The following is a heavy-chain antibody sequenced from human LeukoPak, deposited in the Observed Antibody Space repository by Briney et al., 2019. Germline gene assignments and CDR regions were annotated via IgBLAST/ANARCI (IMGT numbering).Heavy chain of an antibody. V-gene: IGHV4-39*01. CDR2: IYYSGHT. CDR3: ARRDAAAGRRIDY. D-gene: IGHD6-13*01. J-gene: IGHJ4*02. CDR1: GGSISSGSYY. Sequence: PSETLSLTCSVSGGSISSGSYYWGWVRQPPGKGLEWIGSIYYSGHTYYNPSLKSRVTISEDTSKNQFSLKLSSVTAADTAVYYCARRDAAAGRRIDYLGQGTLVTVSS.